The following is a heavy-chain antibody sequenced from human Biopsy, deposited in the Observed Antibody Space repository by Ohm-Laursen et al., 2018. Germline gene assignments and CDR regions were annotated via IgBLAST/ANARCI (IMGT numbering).Heavy chain of an antibody. D-gene: IGHD4-23*01. Sequence: TLSLTCIVSGGSFTGHYWSWIRQPPGKGLEWIGHISYTGYTSYNASLKSRVTISVDTSKNHFSLGLSSLTAADTAVYYCARGSNDFGGLYFPRWGQGTLLTVSS. CDR2: ISYTGYT. V-gene: IGHV4-59*11. J-gene: IGHJ4*02. CDR1: GGSFTGHY. CDR3: ARGSNDFGGLYFPR.